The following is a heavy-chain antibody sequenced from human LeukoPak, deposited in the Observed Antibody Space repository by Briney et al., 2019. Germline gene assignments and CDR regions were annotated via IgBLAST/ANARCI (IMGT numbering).Heavy chain of an antibody. CDR3: ARDQLLWFGNDY. D-gene: IGHD3-10*01. Sequence: GGSLRLSCAASGFTFSSYGMHWVRQAPGKGLEWVAVIWYDGSDKYYADSVKGRFTISRDNSKNTLYLQMNSLRAEDTAVYYCARDQLLWFGNDYWGQGTLVTVSS. CDR1: GFTFSSYG. V-gene: IGHV3-33*01. CDR2: IWYDGSDK. J-gene: IGHJ4*02.